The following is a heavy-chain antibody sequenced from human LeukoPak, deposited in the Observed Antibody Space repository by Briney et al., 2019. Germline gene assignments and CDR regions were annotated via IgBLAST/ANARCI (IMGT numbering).Heavy chain of an antibody. CDR1: GGSISSDY. V-gene: IGHV4-59*08. CDR2: IYYSGRT. CDR3: ARRSGTYHAFDI. Sequence: SETLSLTCTVSGGSISSDYWSWIRQPPGKGLEWIGYIYYSGRTNYNPSLKSRVTISVATSKNQFSLKLSSVTAADTAVYYCARRSGTYHAFDIWGQGTMVTVSS. J-gene: IGHJ3*02. D-gene: IGHD1-26*01.